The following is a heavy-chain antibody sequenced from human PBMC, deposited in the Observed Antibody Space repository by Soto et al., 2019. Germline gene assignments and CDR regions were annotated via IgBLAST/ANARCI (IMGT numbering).Heavy chain of an antibody. V-gene: IGHV3-33*01. CDR1: GFTFRSYG. Sequence: PRGSLSLSCAASGFTFRSYGMHWVRQAPGKGLEWVAVIWNDGSERYYADSVKGRFTISRDNSKNTLDLQMNSLRAEDTAVYYCATERAGVGYNIDVWGQGTTVT. CDR3: ATERAGVGYNIDV. J-gene: IGHJ6*02. D-gene: IGHD5-12*01. CDR2: IWNDGSER.